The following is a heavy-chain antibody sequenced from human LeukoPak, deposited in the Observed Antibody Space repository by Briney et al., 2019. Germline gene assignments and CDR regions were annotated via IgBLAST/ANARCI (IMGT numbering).Heavy chain of an antibody. D-gene: IGHD4/OR15-4a*01. Sequence: GGSLRLSCAASGFTFSSYWMHWVRHAPGKGLLWVSRINSDGSSTSYADSVKGRFTISRDNAKNSLYLQMNSLRAEDTAVYYCVCGDYSAENWGQGTLVTVSS. CDR2: INSDGSST. CDR1: GFTFSSYW. J-gene: IGHJ4*02. CDR3: VCGDYSAEN. V-gene: IGHV3-74*01.